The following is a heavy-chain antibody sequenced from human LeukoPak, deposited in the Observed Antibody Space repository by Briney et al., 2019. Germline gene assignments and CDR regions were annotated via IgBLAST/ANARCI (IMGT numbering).Heavy chain of an antibody. J-gene: IGHJ4*02. Sequence: SQTLSLTCAISGDSFSSNSAAWNWIRQSPSRGLEWLGRTYYRSKWYNDYAVSVKSRITINPDTSKNQFSLQLNSVTPEDTAVYYCARSADTAMVTTPFDYWGQGTLVTVSS. V-gene: IGHV6-1*01. CDR2: TYYRSKWYN. D-gene: IGHD5-18*01. CDR1: GDSFSSNSAA. CDR3: ARSADTAMVTTPFDY.